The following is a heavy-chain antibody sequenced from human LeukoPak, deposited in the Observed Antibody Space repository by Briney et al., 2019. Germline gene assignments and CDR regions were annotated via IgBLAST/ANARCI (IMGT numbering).Heavy chain of an antibody. CDR2: INPNSGGT. V-gene: IGHV1-2*04. Sequence: ASVKVSCKVSGYTLTELSMHWVRQAPGQGLEWMGWINPNSGGTNYAQKFQGWVTMTRDTSISTAYMELSRLRSDDTAVYYCARSPCSSTSCYYYYGMDVWGQGTTVTVSS. J-gene: IGHJ6*02. CDR3: ARSPCSSTSCYYYYGMDV. CDR1: GYTLTELS. D-gene: IGHD2-2*01.